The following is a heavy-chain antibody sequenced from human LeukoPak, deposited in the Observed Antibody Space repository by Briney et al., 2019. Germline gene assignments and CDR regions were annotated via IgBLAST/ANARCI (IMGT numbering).Heavy chain of an antibody. J-gene: IGHJ4*02. CDR3: ARGTIAVNFDY. CDR2: ISSSSTYI. V-gene: IGHV3-21*01. CDR1: GFTFSSYS. D-gene: IGHD6-19*01. Sequence: GGSLRLSCAASGFTFSSYSMNWVRQAPGKGLEWVSSISSSSTYIYYADSVRGRFTISRDNARNSLYLQMNSLRAEDAAVYYCARGTIAVNFDYWGQGTLVTVSS.